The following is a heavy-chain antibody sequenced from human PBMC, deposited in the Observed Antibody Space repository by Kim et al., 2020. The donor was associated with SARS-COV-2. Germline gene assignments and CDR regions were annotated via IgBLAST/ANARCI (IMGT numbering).Heavy chain of an antibody. D-gene: IGHD6-19*01. J-gene: IGHJ5*02. Sequence: ASVKVSCKASGYTFTSYAMHWVRQAPGQRLEWMGWINAGNGNTKYSQKFQGRVTITRDTSASTAYMELSSLRSEDTAVYYCARVAGHGWTFDPWGQGTLVTVSS. CDR1: GYTFTSYA. CDR2: INAGNGNT. V-gene: IGHV1-3*01. CDR3: ARVAGHGWTFDP.